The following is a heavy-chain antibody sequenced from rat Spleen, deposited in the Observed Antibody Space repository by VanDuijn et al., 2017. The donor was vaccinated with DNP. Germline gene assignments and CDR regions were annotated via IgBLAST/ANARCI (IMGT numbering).Heavy chain of an antibody. D-gene: IGHD5-1*01. V-gene: IGHV5-31*01. CDR1: RFTFNSYW. Sequence: EVQLVESGGDLVQPGSSLKLSCVASRFTFNSYWMAWIRQVPGKGLEWVASVPSSGGSTYYPDSVKGRFIISRDNARNTLYLQMNSLRSEDTATYFCARGSGTYYWYFDFWGPGTMVTVSS. J-gene: IGHJ1*01. CDR2: VPSSGGST. CDR3: ARGSGTYYWYFDF.